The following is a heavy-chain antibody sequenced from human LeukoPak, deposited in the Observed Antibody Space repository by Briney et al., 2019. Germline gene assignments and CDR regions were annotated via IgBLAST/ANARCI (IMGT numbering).Heavy chain of an antibody. Sequence: GRSLRLSCAASGFTFSSYGMHWVRQAPGKGLEWVAVISYDGSNKYYADSVKGRFTISRDNSENTLYLQMNSLRAEDTAAYYCAKDLYYDSSGYYIGYFDYWGQGTLVTVSS. CDR1: GFTFSSYG. V-gene: IGHV3-30*18. CDR2: ISYDGSNK. J-gene: IGHJ4*02. CDR3: AKDLYYDSSGYYIGYFDY. D-gene: IGHD3-22*01.